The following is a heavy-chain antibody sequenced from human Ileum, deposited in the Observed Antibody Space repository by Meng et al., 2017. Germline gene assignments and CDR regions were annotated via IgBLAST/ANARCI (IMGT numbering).Heavy chain of an antibody. J-gene: IGHJ5*02. CDR3: VHRLVAAQHWFDP. CDR1: GFSLNTVGVG. Sequence: QITLKESGPTLVEPTETLKLTCTFSGFSLNTVGVGVGWIRQPPGKALEWLALIYWDDEYRYSPSLRSRLTITKDTSRNQVVLRMTSVAPVDAGTYYCVHRLVAAQHWFDPWGQGTLVTVSS. D-gene: IGHD6-6*01. CDR2: IYWDDEY. V-gene: IGHV2-5*02.